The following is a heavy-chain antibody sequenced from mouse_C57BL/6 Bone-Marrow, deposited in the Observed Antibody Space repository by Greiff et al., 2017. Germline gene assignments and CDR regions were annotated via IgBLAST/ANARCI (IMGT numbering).Heavy chain of an antibody. CDR3: ARGDYYGSSPFAY. CDR1: GFTFSDFY. D-gene: IGHD1-1*01. V-gene: IGHV7-1*01. J-gene: IGHJ3*01. CDR2: SRNKANDYTT. Sequence: EVKLVESGGGLVQSGRSLRLSCATSGFTFSDFYMEWVRQAPGKGLEWIAASRNKANDYTTEYSVSVKGRFIVSRDTSQIILYLQMIALRADDTAIYCCARGDYYGSSPFAYWGQGTLVTVSA.